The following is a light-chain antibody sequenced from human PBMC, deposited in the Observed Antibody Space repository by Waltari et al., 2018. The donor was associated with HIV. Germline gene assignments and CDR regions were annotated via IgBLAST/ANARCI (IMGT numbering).Light chain of an antibody. V-gene: IGKV1-33*01. Sequence: DIQMTQSPSSLSASVGDRVTITCQASHYIDNYLSWYRQKPGKAPKLLIYDASNLETGVSSRFSGSGYGTEFSFTISSLQPEDIATYYCQQYENLPYSFGQGTNLEI. CDR3: QQYENLPYS. J-gene: IGKJ2*03. CDR2: DAS. CDR1: HYIDNY.